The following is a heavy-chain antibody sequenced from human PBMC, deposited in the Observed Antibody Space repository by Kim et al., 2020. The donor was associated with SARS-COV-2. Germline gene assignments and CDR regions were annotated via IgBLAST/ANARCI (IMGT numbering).Heavy chain of an antibody. Sequence: GGSLRLSCAASGFSFSTYWMTWVRQAPGKGLEWVANIKQDGSEKYYVDSVRGRFNISRDNARNSLYLQMSSLRAEDTALYYCASVGLRSYYMYWGQGTLVTVSS. CDR3: ASVGLRSYYMY. V-gene: IGHV3-7*01. CDR1: GFSFSTYW. D-gene: IGHD1-26*01. CDR2: IKQDGSEK. J-gene: IGHJ4*02.